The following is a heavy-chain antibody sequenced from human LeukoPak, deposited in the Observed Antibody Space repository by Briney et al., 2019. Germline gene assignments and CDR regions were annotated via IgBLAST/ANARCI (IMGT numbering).Heavy chain of an antibody. Sequence: GAALEISLMASGSRFTSYWNGWGRPMPGKGLGWVGIIYPGHSDNRYSPYFQGQGTISADKSSSTAYLQWSSLEASHTAMYYCARQTWDSSPADYWGQGALVTDSS. V-gene: IGHV5-51*01. D-gene: IGHD1-26*01. CDR2: IYPGHSDN. CDR1: GSRFTSYW. CDR3: ARQTWDSSPADY. J-gene: IGHJ4*02.